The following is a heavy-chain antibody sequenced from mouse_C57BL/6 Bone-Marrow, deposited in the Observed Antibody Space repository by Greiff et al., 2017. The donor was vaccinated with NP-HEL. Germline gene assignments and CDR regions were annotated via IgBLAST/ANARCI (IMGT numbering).Heavy chain of an antibody. CDR1: GYSITSGYD. Sequence: EVQLVESGPGMVKPSQSLSLTCTVTGYSITSGYDWHWIRHFPGNKLEWMGYISYSGSTKYNPSLKSRISITHDTSKNHFFLNLNTVTTDDTATYYCARDRGFRLFAYGGQGTLVTVSA. V-gene: IGHV3-1*01. J-gene: IGHJ3*01. CDR3: ARDRGFRLFAY. CDR2: ISYSGST. D-gene: IGHD3-1*01.